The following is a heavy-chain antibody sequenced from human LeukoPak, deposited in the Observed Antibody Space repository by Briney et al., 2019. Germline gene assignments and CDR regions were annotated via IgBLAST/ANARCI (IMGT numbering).Heavy chain of an antibody. V-gene: IGHV3-7*03. CDR2: INQDGSEK. J-gene: IGHJ6*02. CDR1: GITFSRFW. Sequence: GGSLRLSCAASGITFSRFWMSWVRQAPGKGLQWVANINQDGSEKHYVDSVKGRFTISRDNAENSLYLQMNSLRAEDTAVYYCARVLAPSTKVYYYYGMDVWGQGTTVTVSS. CDR3: ARVLAPSTKVYYYYGMDV.